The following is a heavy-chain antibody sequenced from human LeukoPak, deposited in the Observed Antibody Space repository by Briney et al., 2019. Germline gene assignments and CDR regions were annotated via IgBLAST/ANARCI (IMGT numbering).Heavy chain of an antibody. Sequence: PSETLSLTCAVSGGSLSSYYWSWIRQPPGKGLEWIGRIYTSGSTNYNPSLKSRVTISVDTSKNQFSLKLTAVTAADTAVDLCERASVYRSSWLIDYWGQGTLVTVSS. D-gene: IGHD6-13*01. CDR3: ERASVYRSSWLIDY. CDR2: IYTSGST. J-gene: IGHJ4*02. V-gene: IGHV4-59*10. CDR1: GGSLSSYY.